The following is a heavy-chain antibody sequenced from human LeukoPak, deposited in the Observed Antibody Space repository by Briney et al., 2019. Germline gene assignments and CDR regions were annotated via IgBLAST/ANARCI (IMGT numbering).Heavy chain of an antibody. CDR2: IYSGGST. CDR3: ARAPHIRPLNY. D-gene: IGHD4-17*01. V-gene: IGHV3-66*01. CDR1: GFTVSSNY. J-gene: IGHJ4*02. Sequence: GGSLRLSCAASGFTVSSNYMSWVRQAPGKGLEWVSVIYSGGSTYYADSVKGRFTISRDNSKNTLYLQMNSLRAEDTAVYYCARAPHIRPLNYWGQGTLVTVSS.